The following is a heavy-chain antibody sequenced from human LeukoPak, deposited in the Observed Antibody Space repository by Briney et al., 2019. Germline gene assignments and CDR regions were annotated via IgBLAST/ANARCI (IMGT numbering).Heavy chain of an antibody. CDR3: AREYGTENDS. CDR1: GYTFTNYG. V-gene: IGHV1-18*01. CDR2: INTSKGNT. J-gene: IGHJ5*01. D-gene: IGHD1-26*01. Sequence: GASVKVSCKASGYTFTNYGVHWVRQAPGQGLEWMAWINTSKGNTEYAQKFQGRVTLTTDTSTSTAYMELRSLRSDDTAVYYCAREYGTENDSWGQGTLVTVSS.